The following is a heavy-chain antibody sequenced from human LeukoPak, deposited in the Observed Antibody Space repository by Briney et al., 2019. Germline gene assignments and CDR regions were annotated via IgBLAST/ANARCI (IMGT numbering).Heavy chain of an antibody. V-gene: IGHV1-8*01. D-gene: IGHD2-2*01. Sequence: GASVKVSCKASGYAFSNDDINWVRQATGQGLEWMGWMNPNSGNTGYALKFQGRVSMTRDTSTSIAYMELSCLTSEDTAVYYCVRGGDECRASSCYLNWSQGTPVTVSS. CDR1: GYAFSNDD. CDR3: VRGGDECRASSCYLN. J-gene: IGHJ4*02. CDR2: MNPNSGNT.